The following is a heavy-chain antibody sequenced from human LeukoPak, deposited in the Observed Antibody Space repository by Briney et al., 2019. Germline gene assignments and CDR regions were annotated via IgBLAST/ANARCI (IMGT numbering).Heavy chain of an antibody. Sequence: GRSLRLSCAASGFTFNNYAMHWVRQAPGKGLEWVAVISYDGRNKYYADSVKGRFTISRDNSKNTLYLQMNSLRAEDTAVYYCAREEFVVAVRTRNFDYWGQGTLVTVSS. D-gene: IGHD2-15*01. CDR3: AREEFVVAVRTRNFDY. CDR2: ISYDGRNK. V-gene: IGHV3-30*04. CDR1: GFTFNNYA. J-gene: IGHJ4*02.